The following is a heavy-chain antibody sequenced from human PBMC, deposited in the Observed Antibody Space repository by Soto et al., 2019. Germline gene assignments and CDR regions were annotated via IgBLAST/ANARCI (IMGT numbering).Heavy chain of an antibody. Sequence: PSDTLSLTCTVSGGSVSSGSYYWSWIRQPPGKGLEWIGYIYYSGSTNYNPSLKSRVTISVDTSKNQFSLKLSSVTAADTAVYYCAREYWEYCCGDCYRFDYRGQGTLVTVSS. CDR1: GGSVSSGSYY. J-gene: IGHJ4*02. CDR3: AREYWEYCCGDCYRFDY. V-gene: IGHV4-61*01. CDR2: IYYSGST. D-gene: IGHD2-21*02.